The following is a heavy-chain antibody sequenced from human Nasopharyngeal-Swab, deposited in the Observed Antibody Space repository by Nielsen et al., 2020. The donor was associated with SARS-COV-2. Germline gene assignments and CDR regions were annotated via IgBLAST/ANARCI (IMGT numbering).Heavy chain of an antibody. Sequence: GESLKISCKTSGYSFSGYWIGWVRQMPGKGLEWMGIIYPADSYTNYSPSFQGHVTISADKSISTAYLQWSSLKASDTAMYYCARLRSDTSYYNYYYMDVWGKGTTVTVSS. V-gene: IGHV5-51*01. J-gene: IGHJ6*03. CDR1: GYSFSGYW. CDR3: ARLRSDTSYYNYYYMDV. D-gene: IGHD2-2*02. CDR2: IYPADSYT.